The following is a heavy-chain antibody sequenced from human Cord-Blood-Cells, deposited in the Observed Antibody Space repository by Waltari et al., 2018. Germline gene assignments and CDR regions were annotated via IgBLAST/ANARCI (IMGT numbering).Heavy chain of an antibody. J-gene: IGHJ2*01. D-gene: IGHD4-17*01. CDR3: PRGLWGDYVHFDL. V-gene: IGHV1-8*01. Sequence: VQLGQSGAEVKKPGPSVKVCCRASEYTFTSREITWVRQATEQGLEWMGWSNPNSGKTGYAQKFQGRVTMTRNTSLSTAYMELSSLRSEDTAVYYFPRGLWGDYVHFDLWGRGTLVTVSS. CDR1: EYTFTSRE. CDR2: SNPNSGKT.